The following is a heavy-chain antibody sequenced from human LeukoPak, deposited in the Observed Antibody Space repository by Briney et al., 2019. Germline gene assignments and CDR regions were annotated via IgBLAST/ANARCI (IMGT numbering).Heavy chain of an antibody. Sequence: SVKVSCKASGGTFSGYAISCVRQAPGQGLEWMGGIIPIFGTANYAQKFQGRVTITADESTSTAYMELSSLRSEDTAVYYCARGVRGELAYFDYWGQGTLVTVSS. CDR2: IIPIFGTA. V-gene: IGHV1-69*01. D-gene: IGHD1-26*01. J-gene: IGHJ4*02. CDR3: ARGVRGELAYFDY. CDR1: GGTFSGYA.